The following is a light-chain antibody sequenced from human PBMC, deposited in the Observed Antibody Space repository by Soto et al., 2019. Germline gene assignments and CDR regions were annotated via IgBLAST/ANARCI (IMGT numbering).Light chain of an antibody. V-gene: IGKV1-39*01. J-gene: IGKJ1*01. CDR3: QQINFTPRT. CDR2: GAS. CDR1: QSVRNW. Sequence: DLQMTQSPSTLFASVGDRVTITCRARQSVRNWLAWYQQKQGRAAQLLIYGASILHNGVPSRFSGSGSGTDLTITISSLQPEDRETYDGQQINFTPRTFGQGTKVEIK.